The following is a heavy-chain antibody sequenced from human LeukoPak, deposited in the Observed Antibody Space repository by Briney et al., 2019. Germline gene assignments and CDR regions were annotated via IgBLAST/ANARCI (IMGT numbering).Heavy chain of an antibody. Sequence: GGSLRLSCAASGFTFSSHAMHWVRQAPGKGLEWVAVISYDGSNKDYADSVKGRFTISRDNSKNTLYLQMNSLRAEDTAVYYCAGNDYGAYPFDHWGQGTLVTVSS. J-gene: IGHJ4*02. CDR2: ISYDGSNK. CDR3: AGNDYGAYPFDH. CDR1: GFTFSSHA. V-gene: IGHV3-30-3*01. D-gene: IGHD4-17*01.